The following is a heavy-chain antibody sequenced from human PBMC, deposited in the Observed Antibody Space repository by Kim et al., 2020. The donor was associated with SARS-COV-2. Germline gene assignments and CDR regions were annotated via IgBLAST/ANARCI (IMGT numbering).Heavy chain of an antibody. CDR1: GGSISSSSYY. D-gene: IGHD3-9*01. CDR3: ARELVDILTGYFYYGMGV. V-gene: IGHV4-39*07. J-gene: IGHJ6*02. CDR2: IYYSGST. Sequence: SETLSLTCTVSGGSISSSSYYWGWIRQPPGKGLEWIGSIYYSGSTYYNPSLKSRVTISVDTSKNQFSLKLSSVTAADTAVYYCARELVDILTGYFYYGMGVCGQGTTVTVSS.